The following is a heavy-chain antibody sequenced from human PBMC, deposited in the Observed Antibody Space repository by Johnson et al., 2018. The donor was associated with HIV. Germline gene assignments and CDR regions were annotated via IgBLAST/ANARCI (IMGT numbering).Heavy chain of an antibody. D-gene: IGHD3-16*01. Sequence: QMHLVESGGGVVQPGRSLRLSCAASGFTFSSYAMHWVRQAPGKGLEWVAVISYDGSNKYYADSVKCRFTISRDNSKNTLYLQMNSLRAEDTAVYYCAKMSRGRQDAFDIWGQGTMVTVSS. CDR2: ISYDGSNK. J-gene: IGHJ3*02. CDR1: GFTFSSYA. V-gene: IGHV3-30*04. CDR3: AKMSRGRQDAFDI.